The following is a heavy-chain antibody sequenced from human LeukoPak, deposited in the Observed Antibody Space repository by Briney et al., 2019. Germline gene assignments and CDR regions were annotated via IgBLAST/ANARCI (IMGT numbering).Heavy chain of an antibody. CDR3: ARSRTYSSGWYEGPIWFDP. Sequence: GSSVKVSCKASGGTFSSYAISWVRQAPGQGLEWMGGIIPIFGTANYAQKFQGRVTITADESTSTAYMELCSLRSEDTAVYYCARSRTYSSGWYEGPIWFDPWGQGTLVTVSS. J-gene: IGHJ5*02. CDR1: GGTFSSYA. V-gene: IGHV1-69*01. D-gene: IGHD6-19*01. CDR2: IIPIFGTA.